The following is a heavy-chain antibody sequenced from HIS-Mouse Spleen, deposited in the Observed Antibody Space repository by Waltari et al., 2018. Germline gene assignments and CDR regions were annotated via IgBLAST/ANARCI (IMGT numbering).Heavy chain of an antibody. CDR2: ISYDGSNK. D-gene: IGHD6-19*01. CDR3: AKASSGWLDY. V-gene: IGHV3-30*18. CDR1: GFTFSSYG. J-gene: IGHJ4*02. Sequence: QVQLVESGGGVVQPGRSLRLSCAASGFTFSSYGMPWVRQAPGKGRGWVAGISYDGSNKYYAESVKGRFTISRENSKNTLYLQMNSLRAEDTAVYYCAKASSGWLDYWGQGTLVTVSS.